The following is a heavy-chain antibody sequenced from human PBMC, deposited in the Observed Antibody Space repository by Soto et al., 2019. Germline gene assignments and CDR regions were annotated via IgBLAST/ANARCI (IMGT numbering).Heavy chain of an antibody. CDR3: ARGESVNTIWGVIVLYFDQ. CDR1: GYTFINFY. D-gene: IGHD3-16*02. Sequence: ASVKVSCKASGYTFINFYMHWVRQAPGQGLEWMGMINPNGGSTIYAQKFQGRVTVTRDTSTSTVYMELSSLTSEDTAVYYCARGESVNTIWGVIVLYFDQWGQGALVTVSS. J-gene: IGHJ4*02. CDR2: INPNGGST. V-gene: IGHV1-46*03.